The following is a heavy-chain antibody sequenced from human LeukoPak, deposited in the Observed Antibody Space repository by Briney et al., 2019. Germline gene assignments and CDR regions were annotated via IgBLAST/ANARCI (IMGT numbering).Heavy chain of an antibody. J-gene: IGHJ4*02. D-gene: IGHD6-13*01. CDR2: ISGSGGST. V-gene: IGHV3-23*01. CDR3: AKLLAAAGAFDY. CDR1: GFTFSSYA. Sequence: SGGSLRLSCAASGFTFSSYAMSWVRQAPGKGLEWVSAISGSGGSTYYADSVKGRFTISRDNSKNTLYLQMNSLRAEDTAVYYCAKLLAAAGAFDYWGQGTLVTVSS.